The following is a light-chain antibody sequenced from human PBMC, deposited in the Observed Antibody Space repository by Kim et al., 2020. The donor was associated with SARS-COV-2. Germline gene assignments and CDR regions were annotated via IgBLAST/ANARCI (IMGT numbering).Light chain of an antibody. CDR1: SSDVGSYNL. CDR2: EVS. V-gene: IGLV2-23*02. Sequence: QSALTQSASVSGSPGQSITISCTGTSSDVGSYNLDSWYQQHPGKAPKLMIYEVSKRPSGVSNRFSGSKSGNTASLTISGLQAEDEADYYCCSYAGSSTWVFGGGTQLTVL. J-gene: IGLJ3*02. CDR3: CSYAGSSTWV.